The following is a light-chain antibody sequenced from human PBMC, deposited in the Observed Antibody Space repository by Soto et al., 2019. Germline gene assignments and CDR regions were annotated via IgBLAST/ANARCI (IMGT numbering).Light chain of an antibody. CDR1: QGVGSN. J-gene: IGKJ2*01. CDR2: GAS. CDR3: QQYYNWPRT. Sequence: EMEMTQSPATLSVSPGDGATLSCRASQGVGSNLAWFQQKPGQAPRLLIYGASTRATGIPARFSGSGSGTDFTLTISSLQSEDFAVYYCQQYYNWPRTFGQGTKLEIK. V-gene: IGKV3-15*01.